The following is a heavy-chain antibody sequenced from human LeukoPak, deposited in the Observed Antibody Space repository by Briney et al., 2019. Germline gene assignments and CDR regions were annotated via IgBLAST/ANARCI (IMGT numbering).Heavy chain of an antibody. Sequence: GGSLRLSCAASGFIVSSYYISWVRQAPGKGLEWVSAISGSGGSTYYADSVKGRFTISRDNSENTLYLQMNSLRADDTAVYYCAKSVRNYYDSSGYWGQGTLVTVSS. CDR3: AKSVRNYYDSSGY. D-gene: IGHD3-22*01. CDR2: ISGSGGST. J-gene: IGHJ4*02. V-gene: IGHV3-23*01. CDR1: GFIVSSYY.